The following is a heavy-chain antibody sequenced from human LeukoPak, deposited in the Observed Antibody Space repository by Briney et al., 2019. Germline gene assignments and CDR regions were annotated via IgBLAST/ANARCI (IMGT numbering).Heavy chain of an antibody. CDR1: GFTFSSYW. Sequence: PGGSLRLSCAASGFTFSSYWMSWVRQAPGKGLEWVANIKQDGSEKYYVDSVKGRFTISRDNAKNSLYLQTNSLRAEDTAVYYCARAVVPAAPGAFDIWGQGTMVTVSS. CDR3: ARAVVPAAPGAFDI. J-gene: IGHJ3*02. V-gene: IGHV3-7*01. D-gene: IGHD2-2*01. CDR2: IKQDGSEK.